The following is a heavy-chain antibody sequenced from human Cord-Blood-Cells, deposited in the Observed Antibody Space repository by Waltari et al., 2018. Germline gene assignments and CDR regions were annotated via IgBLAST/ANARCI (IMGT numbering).Heavy chain of an antibody. D-gene: IGHD3-3*01. CDR3: ARNRGDFWSGYYPNWFDP. CDR1: GGSFSGYY. J-gene: IGHJ5*02. Sequence: QVQLQQWGAGLLQPSETLSLTCAVYGGSFSGYYWSWIRQSPGKGLEWIGEINHSGSTNYNSALKSRVTISVDTSKNQFSLKLSSVTAADTAVYYCARNRGDFWSGYYPNWFDPWGQGTLVTVSS. V-gene: IGHV4-34*01. CDR2: INHSGST.